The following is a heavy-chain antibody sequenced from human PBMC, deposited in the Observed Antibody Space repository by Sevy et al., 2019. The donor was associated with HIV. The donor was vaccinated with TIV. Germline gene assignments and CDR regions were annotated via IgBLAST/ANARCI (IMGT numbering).Heavy chain of an antibody. CDR2: ISYSGST. V-gene: IGHV4-39*01. CDR3: ARHLHFYGIDV. J-gene: IGHJ6*02. D-gene: IGHD3-3*02. Sequence: SETLSLTCTVSGGSISSDSFLWGWISQTPGEGLSGIGSISYSGSTYYDPSLKSRITVDVDTSKKQFSLELRSVTAADTAMYYCARHLHFYGIDVWGPGTTVTVSS. CDR1: GGSISSDSFL.